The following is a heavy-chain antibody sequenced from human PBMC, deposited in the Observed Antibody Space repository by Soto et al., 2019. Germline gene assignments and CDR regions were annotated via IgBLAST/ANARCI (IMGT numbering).Heavy chain of an antibody. Sequence: QVQLVESGGGVVQPGRSLRLSCAASGFTFSSYGMHWVRQAPGKGLEWVAVISYDGSNKYYADSVKGRFTISRDNSKNTLYLQMNSLRAEDTAVYYCAKPFTGPLTWVDVWGQGTKVTVSS. J-gene: IGHJ6*02. CDR1: GFTFSSYG. D-gene: IGHD1-26*01. CDR3: AKPFTGPLTWVDV. CDR2: ISYDGSNK. V-gene: IGHV3-30*18.